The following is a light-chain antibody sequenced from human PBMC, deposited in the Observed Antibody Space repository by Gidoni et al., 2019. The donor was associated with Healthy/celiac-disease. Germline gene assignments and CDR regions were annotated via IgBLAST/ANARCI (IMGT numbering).Light chain of an antibody. CDR1: SLRSYY. CDR3: NSRDSSGNHVV. J-gene: IGLJ2*01. V-gene: IGLV3-19*01. Sequence: SSELTQDPAVSVALGQTVRITCHGDSLRSYYASWYQQKPGHAPVLVIYGKNTRPAGIPDRGSGSSSGNTTALTITGAQAEDEADYYCNSRDSSGNHVVFGGGTKLTVL. CDR2: GKN.